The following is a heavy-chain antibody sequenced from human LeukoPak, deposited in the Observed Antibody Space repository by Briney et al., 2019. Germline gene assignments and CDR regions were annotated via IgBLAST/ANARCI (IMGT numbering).Heavy chain of an antibody. D-gene: IGHD4-23*01. V-gene: IGHV3-53*01. CDR3: ARKLLSPAAPFDY. CDR2: IYSGGST. CDR1: GFNVRSNY. Sequence: PGGSLRLSCVASGFNVRSNYMSWVRKAPGKGLEWVSVIYSGGSTYYAKSVEGRFTISRDNSKNTLYLQMNSLRVEDTAVYYCARKLLSPAAPFDYWGPGTLVTVSS. J-gene: IGHJ4*02.